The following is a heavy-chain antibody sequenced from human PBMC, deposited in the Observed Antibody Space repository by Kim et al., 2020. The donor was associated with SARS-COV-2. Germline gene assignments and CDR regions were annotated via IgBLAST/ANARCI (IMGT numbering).Heavy chain of an antibody. J-gene: IGHJ6*01. CDR3: ARGIAAAGTRSYYYYGMDV. D-gene: IGHD6-13*01. CDR1: GGSISSYY. V-gene: IGHV4-59*01. CDR2: IYYSGST. Sequence: SETLSLTCTVSGGSISSYYWSWIRQPPGKGLEWIGYIYYSGSTNYNPSLKSRVTISVDTSKNQFSLKLSSVTAADTAVYYCARGIAAAGTRSYYYYGMDV.